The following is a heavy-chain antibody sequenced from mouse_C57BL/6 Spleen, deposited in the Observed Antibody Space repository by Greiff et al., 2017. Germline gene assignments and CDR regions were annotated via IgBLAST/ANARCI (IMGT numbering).Heavy chain of an antibody. CDR1: GYTFTSYW. CDR2: IDPSDSYT. D-gene: IGHD2-2*01. V-gene: IGHV1-69*01. Sequence: QVQLQQPGAELVMPGASVKLSCKASGYTFTSYWMHWVKQRPGQGLEWIGEIDPSDSYTNYNQKFKGKSTLTVDKSSSTAYMQLSSLTSEDSAVYYCATMVTTVDYWCQGTTLTVSS. CDR3: ATMVTTVDY. J-gene: IGHJ2*01.